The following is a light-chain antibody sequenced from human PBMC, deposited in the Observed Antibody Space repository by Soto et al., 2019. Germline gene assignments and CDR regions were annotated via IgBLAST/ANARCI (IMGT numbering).Light chain of an antibody. V-gene: IGLV2-8*01. Sequence: QSALTQPPSASGSPGQSVTISCTGTSSDIGAYNYVSWYQQHPGKVPKLIIHEVTQRPSGVPDRFSASKSGNTAFLTVSGLQAEDEADYYCSSHGGANNFYVFGTETKVTVL. CDR3: SSHGGANNFYV. CDR1: SSDIGAYNY. J-gene: IGLJ1*01. CDR2: EVT.